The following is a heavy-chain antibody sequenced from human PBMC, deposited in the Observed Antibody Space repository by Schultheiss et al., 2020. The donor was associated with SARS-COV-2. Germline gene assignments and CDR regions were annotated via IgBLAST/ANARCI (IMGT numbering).Heavy chain of an antibody. D-gene: IGHD4-17*01. Sequence: SETLSLTCTVSGGSISSYYWSWIRQPPGKGLEWIGYIYFDGTTHYNPSLNSRLTISLDTSDNQFSLKLTSVTAADTAVYYCARSPPYGDYGYYFDYWGQGTLVTVSS. CDR3: ARSPPYGDYGYYFDY. CDR2: IYFDGTT. V-gene: IGHV4-59*06. CDR1: GGSISSYY. J-gene: IGHJ4*02.